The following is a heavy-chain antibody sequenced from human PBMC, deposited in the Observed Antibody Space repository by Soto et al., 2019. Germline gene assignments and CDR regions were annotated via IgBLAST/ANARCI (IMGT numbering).Heavy chain of an antibody. CDR1: GYLISSGYY. V-gene: IGHV4-38-2*02. Sequence: SETLSLTCSVSGYLISSGYYWGCIRQTPGKGLECLGSIDYSGKTYYNPSLKSLASTSVQLSKNQLSLNLRSVADADTDVYFCARDCSIGYDSYYFDYWGQGTLVTVSS. CDR3: ARDCSIGYDSYYFDY. D-gene: IGHD3-22*01. CDR2: IDYSGKT. J-gene: IGHJ4*02.